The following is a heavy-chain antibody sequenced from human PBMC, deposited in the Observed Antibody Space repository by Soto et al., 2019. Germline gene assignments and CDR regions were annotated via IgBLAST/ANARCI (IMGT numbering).Heavy chain of an antibody. J-gene: IGHJ4*01. V-gene: IGHV4-38-2*01. Sequence: PSETLSLTCAVSGYSISSGHYWAWVRQPPGKGLEWIGNIYHTGSTYYNPSLKSRVTMSVDTSNNQFSLKLTSVTAADTAVYYCARVHVMVVAGSTFDYWGHGTLVTVSS. CDR3: ARVHVMVVAGSTFDY. CDR2: IYHTGST. CDR1: GYSISSGHY. D-gene: IGHD6-19*01.